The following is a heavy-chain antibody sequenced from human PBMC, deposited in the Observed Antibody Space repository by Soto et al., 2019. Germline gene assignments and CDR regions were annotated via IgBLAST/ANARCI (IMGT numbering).Heavy chain of an antibody. CDR2: IFRRGTA. Sequence: SETLSLTCSVSGDSVTNTFWRWMRQPPGKGLEWIGYIFRRGTAETADYNPSLKSRVTMSLDTSKNQVSLQLSSVTAADTAVYYCARDKRLGIFGEQQERWGYYYYGMDVWGQGTTVTVSS. D-gene: IGHD3-10*01. CDR3: ARDKRLGIFGEQQERWGYYYYGMDV. J-gene: IGHJ6*02. CDR1: GDSVTNTF. V-gene: IGHV4-59*02.